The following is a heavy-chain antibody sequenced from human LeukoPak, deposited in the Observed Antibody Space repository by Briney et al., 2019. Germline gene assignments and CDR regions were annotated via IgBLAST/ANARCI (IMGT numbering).Heavy chain of an antibody. D-gene: IGHD3-9*01. Sequence: SETLSLTCTVSGGSISSYYWSWIQQPPGKGLEWIGYIYYSGSTNYNPSLKSRVTISVDTSKNQFSLKLSSVTAADTAVYYCAGYILTGYYKDYWGQGTLVTVSS. J-gene: IGHJ4*02. CDR2: IYYSGST. CDR1: GGSISSYY. V-gene: IGHV4-59*01. CDR3: AGYILTGYYKDY.